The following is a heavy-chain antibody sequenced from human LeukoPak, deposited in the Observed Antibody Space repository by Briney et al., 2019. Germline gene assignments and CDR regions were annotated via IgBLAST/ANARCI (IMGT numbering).Heavy chain of an antibody. Sequence: SETLSLTCTVSGGSISSYYWSWSRQPPGKGLEWIGYIYYSGSTNYNPSLKSRVTIAVDTSKNQFSLRLTSVTAADTAVYYCARVAPTRGYASSGYYPLDYWGQGTLVTVSS. V-gene: IGHV4-59*01. J-gene: IGHJ4*02. CDR3: ARVAPTRGYASSGYYPLDY. CDR2: IYYSGST. D-gene: IGHD3-22*01. CDR1: GGSISSYY.